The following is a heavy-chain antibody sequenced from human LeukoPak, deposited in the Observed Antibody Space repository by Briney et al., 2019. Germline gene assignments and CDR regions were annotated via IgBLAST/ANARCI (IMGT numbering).Heavy chain of an antibody. V-gene: IGHV4-38-2*02. Sequence: PSETLSLTCSVSGYSISSGYYWGWIRQPPGKGLEWIGNIHHTGSTYYNPSPKSRVTISLDTSKNQFSVRMTSVTAADTAVYYCARRADHFYYYMDVWGKGTTVTVSS. D-gene: IGHD3-10*01. J-gene: IGHJ6*03. CDR1: GYSISSGYY. CDR2: IHHTGST. CDR3: ARRADHFYYYMDV.